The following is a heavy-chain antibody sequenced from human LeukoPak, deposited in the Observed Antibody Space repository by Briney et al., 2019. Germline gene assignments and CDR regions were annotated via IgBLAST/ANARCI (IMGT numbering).Heavy chain of an antibody. CDR3: AKEVEQQLVGGAFDY. D-gene: IGHD6-13*01. CDR2: ISGSGGST. J-gene: IGHJ4*02. CDR1: GFTFSSYA. Sequence: GGSLRLSCAASGFTFSSYAMNWVRQAPGKGLEWGSTISGSGGSTYYADSVKGRFTISRDNSKNTLYLQMNRQRAEDTAVYYCAKEVEQQLVGGAFDYWGQGILVTVSS. V-gene: IGHV3-23*01.